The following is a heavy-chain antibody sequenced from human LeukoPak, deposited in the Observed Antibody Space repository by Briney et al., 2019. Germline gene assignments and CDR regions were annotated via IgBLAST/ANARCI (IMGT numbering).Heavy chain of an antibody. J-gene: IGHJ6*02. CDR2: IYYSGST. CDR3: ARIDYYYYGMDV. Sequence: GSLRLSCAASGFTFSSYSMNWVRQPPGKGLEWIGYIYYSGSTNYNPSLKSRVTISVDTSKNQFSLKLSSVTAADTAVYYCARIDYYYYGMDVWGQGTTVTVSS. V-gene: IGHV4-59*08. CDR1: GFTFSSYS.